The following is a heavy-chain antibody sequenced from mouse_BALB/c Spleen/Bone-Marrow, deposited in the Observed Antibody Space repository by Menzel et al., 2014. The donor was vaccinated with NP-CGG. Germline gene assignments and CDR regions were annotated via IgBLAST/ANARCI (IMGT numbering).Heavy chain of an antibody. D-gene: IGHD1-1*01. CDR2: INSNGGST. J-gene: IGHJ4*01. Sequence: EVKLMESGGGLVQPGGSLKLSCAASGFTFSSYGMSWVRQTPDKRLEMVATINSNGGSTYYPDSVKGRFTISRDNAKNTQYLQMGSLQSDDPAMYYCARDDYYVFYGMYFWGQGSPVTGTS. CDR1: GFTFSSYG. CDR3: ARDDYYVFYGMYF. V-gene: IGHV5-6-3*01.